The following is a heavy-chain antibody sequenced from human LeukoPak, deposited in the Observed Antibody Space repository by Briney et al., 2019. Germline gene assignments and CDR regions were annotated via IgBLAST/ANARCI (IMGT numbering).Heavy chain of an antibody. CDR1: GYTFTSYA. V-gene: IGHV1-3*01. CDR2: INAGNGNT. CDR3: ARGTSGSGSYGYYGMDV. D-gene: IGHD3-10*01. J-gene: IGHJ6*04. Sequence: GASVKVSCKASGYTFTSYAMHWVRQAPGQRLEWMGWINAGNGNTKYSQKFRGRVTITRDTSASTAYMELSSLRSEDTAVYYCARGTSGSGSYGYYGMDVWGKGTTVTVSS.